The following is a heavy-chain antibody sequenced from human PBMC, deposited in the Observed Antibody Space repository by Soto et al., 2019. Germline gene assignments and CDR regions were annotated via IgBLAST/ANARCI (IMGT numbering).Heavy chain of an antibody. CDR2: ISGSGGST. J-gene: IGHJ4*02. Sequence: WGSLRLSCAASGFTFSSYAMSWVRQAPGKGLEWVSAISGSGGSTYYADSVKGRFTISRDNSKNTLYLQMNSLRAEDTAVYYCAKVGARRSIFGVVRHWGQGTLVTVSS. D-gene: IGHD3-3*01. CDR1: GFTFSSYA. V-gene: IGHV3-23*01. CDR3: AKVGARRSIFGVVRH.